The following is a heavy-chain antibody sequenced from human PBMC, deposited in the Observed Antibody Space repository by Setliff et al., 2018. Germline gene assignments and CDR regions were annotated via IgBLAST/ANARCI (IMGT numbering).Heavy chain of an antibody. V-gene: IGHV4-39*07. Sequence: SCKASGGTFSNYCISWVRQTPGKGLEWIGRIHYSGTTYYNASLKSRVTMSVDTSKNQFSLNLYSVTAADTAVYYCARTSSGRYFDLWGRGTLVTVSS. CDR1: GGTFSNYCIS. CDR2: IHYSGTT. J-gene: IGHJ2*01. CDR3: ARTSSGRYFDL.